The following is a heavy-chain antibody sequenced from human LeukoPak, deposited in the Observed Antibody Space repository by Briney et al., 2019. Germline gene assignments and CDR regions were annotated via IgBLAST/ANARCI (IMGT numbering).Heavy chain of an antibody. J-gene: IGHJ3*02. CDR2: IYHSGST. CDR3: ARESAVTTDAFDI. D-gene: IGHD4-11*01. V-gene: IGHV4-59*12. CDR1: GGSISSYY. Sequence: SETLSLTCTVSGGSISSYYWSWIRQPPGKGLEWIGYIYHSGSTYYNPSLKSRATISVDRSKNQFSLKLSSVTAADTAVYYCARESAVTTDAFDIWGQGTMVTVSS.